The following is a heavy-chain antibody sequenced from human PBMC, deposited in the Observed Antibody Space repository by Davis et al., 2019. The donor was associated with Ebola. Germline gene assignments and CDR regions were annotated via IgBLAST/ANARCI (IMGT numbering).Heavy chain of an antibody. Sequence: KVSCKGSGYSLTSYWISWVRQTPGKGLEWMGRIDPSDSYTSNSPSFQGHVTISTDKSISTAYLQWSSLKASDSAIYYCARHEGYDFGYFGMDGWGQGTTVTVSS. CDR1: GYSLTSYW. J-gene: IGHJ6*02. V-gene: IGHV5-10-1*01. CDR3: ARHEGYDFGYFGMDG. CDR2: IDPSDSYT. D-gene: IGHD5-12*01.